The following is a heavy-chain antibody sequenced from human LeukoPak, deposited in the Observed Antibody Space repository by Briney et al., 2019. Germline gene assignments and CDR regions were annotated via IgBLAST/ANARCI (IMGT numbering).Heavy chain of an antibody. D-gene: IGHD3-22*01. Sequence: GGSPRLSCAASGFTFSDYYMSWIRQAPGKGLEWVSYISSSGSTIYYADSVKGRFTISRDNSKNTLYLQMNSLRAEDTAVYYCAKGGGYYDSSGYSVYWGQGTLVTVSS. CDR2: ISSSGSTI. CDR1: GFTFSDYY. CDR3: AKGGGYYDSSGYSVY. J-gene: IGHJ4*02. V-gene: IGHV3-11*04.